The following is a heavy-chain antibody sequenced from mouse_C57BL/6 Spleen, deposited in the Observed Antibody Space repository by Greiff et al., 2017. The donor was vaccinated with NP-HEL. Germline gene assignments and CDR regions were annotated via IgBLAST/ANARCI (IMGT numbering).Heavy chain of an antibody. J-gene: IGHJ4*01. CDR3: ARDYYSTLYAMDY. CDR2: INPYNGGT. Sequence: EVQLQQSGPVLVKPGASVKMSCKASGYTFTDYYMNWVKQSHGKSLEWIGVINPYNGGTSYNQKFKGKATLTVDKSSSTAYMELNSLTSDDSAVYYCARDYYSTLYAMDYWGQGTSVTVSS. CDR1: GYTFTDYY. V-gene: IGHV1-19*01. D-gene: IGHD2-5*01.